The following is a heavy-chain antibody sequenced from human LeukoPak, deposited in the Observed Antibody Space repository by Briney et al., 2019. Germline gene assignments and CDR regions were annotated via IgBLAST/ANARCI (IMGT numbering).Heavy chain of an antibody. CDR1: GFTFSTFA. CDR3: ARKRAVED. J-gene: IGHJ4*02. V-gene: IGHV3-23*01. CDR2: ISGSGGGT. D-gene: IGHD6-19*01. Sequence: GGSLRLSCAASGFTFSTFAMSWVRQAPGKGLEWVSAISGSGGGTYYADSVKGRFTISRDNAKDSLYLQMNSLRDEDTAVYYCARKRAVEDWGQGTLVTVSS.